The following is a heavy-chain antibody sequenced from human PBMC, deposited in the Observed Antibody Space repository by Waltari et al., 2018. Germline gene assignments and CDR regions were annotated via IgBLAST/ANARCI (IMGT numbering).Heavy chain of an antibody. Sequence: QVQLQESGPGLVKPSETLSLTCTVSGGPIASSHNYWGWIRQPPGRGLEWIGSRYYSGSTYYNPSLKSRVTISVDTSKNQFSLNLSSVTAADTAVYYCVQLPGYWGQGTLVTVSS. CDR3: VQLPGY. CDR2: RYYSGST. D-gene: IGHD2-15*01. V-gene: IGHV4-39*01. J-gene: IGHJ4*02. CDR1: GGPIASSHNY.